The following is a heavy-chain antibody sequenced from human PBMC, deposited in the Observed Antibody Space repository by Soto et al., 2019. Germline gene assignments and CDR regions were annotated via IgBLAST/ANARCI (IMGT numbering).Heavy chain of an antibody. V-gene: IGHV1-69*12. CDR2: ITPMFGTA. Sequence: QVQLVQSGAEVKKYGSSVKVSCKASGGTFSRYAISWVRQAPGQGLEWMGGITPMFGTANYAQRFQGRATITADESTSKAYMQLSSLRSDDTAVYYCAHTLGLAVAGPGRFDLWGRGTLVTVSS. CDR3: AHTLGLAVAGPGRFDL. CDR1: GGTFSRYA. J-gene: IGHJ2*01. D-gene: IGHD6-19*01.